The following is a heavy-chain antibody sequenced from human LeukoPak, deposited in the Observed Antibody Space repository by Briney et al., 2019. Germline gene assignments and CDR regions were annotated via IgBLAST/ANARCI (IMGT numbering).Heavy chain of an antibody. CDR1: GGSISSSSYY. D-gene: IGHD6-19*01. CDR2: IYYSGST. CDR3: ARHRLSSGWKIYYFDY. J-gene: IGHJ4*02. V-gene: IGHV4-39*01. Sequence: SETLSLTCTVSGGSISSSSYYWGWIRQPPGKGLEWIGGIYYSGSTYYNPSLKSRVTISVDTSKNQFSLKLSSVTAADTAVYYCARHRLSSGWKIYYFDYWGQGTLVTVSS.